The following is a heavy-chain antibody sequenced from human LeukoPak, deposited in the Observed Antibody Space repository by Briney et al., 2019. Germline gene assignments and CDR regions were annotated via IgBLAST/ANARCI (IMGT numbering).Heavy chain of an antibody. Sequence: GGSLRLSCAASGFTFSSYAMNWVRQAPGKGLEWVSAISGSGGSTYYADSVKGRFTISRDNSKNTLYLQMNSLRAEDTAVYYCAKDVEDTEYYDFWSGYWIYYYYGMDVWGQGTTVTVSS. CDR1: GFTFSSYA. CDR2: ISGSGGST. V-gene: IGHV3-23*01. CDR3: AKDVEDTEYYDFWSGYWIYYYYGMDV. D-gene: IGHD3-3*01. J-gene: IGHJ6*02.